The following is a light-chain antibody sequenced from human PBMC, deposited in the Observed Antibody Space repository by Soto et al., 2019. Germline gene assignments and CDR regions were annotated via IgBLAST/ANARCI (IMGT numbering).Light chain of an antibody. CDR1: SSNIGAGYD. Sequence: QSVLTQPPSVSGAPGQMVTISCTGSSSNIGAGYDVHWYQQLPGTGPKLLIFGNTNRPSGVPDRFSASKSGASASLAITGLQTEDEADYYCQSYDRSLSVVFGGGTKVTVL. CDR2: GNT. V-gene: IGLV1-40*01. CDR3: QSYDRSLSVV. J-gene: IGLJ2*01.